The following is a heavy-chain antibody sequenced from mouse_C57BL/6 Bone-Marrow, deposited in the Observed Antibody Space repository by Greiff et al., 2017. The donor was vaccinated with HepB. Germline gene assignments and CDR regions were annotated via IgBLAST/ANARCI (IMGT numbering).Heavy chain of an antibody. D-gene: IGHD4-1*01. CDR2: INPSSGYT. J-gene: IGHJ2*01. CDR1: GYTFTSYT. CDR3: ARSRGGTVFDY. Sequence: QVQLQQSGAELARPGASVKMSCKASGYTFTSYTMHWVKQRPGQGLEWIGYINPSSGYTKYNQKFKDKATLTADKSSSTAYMQLSSLTSEDSAVYYCARSRGGTVFDYWGQGTTLTVSS. V-gene: IGHV1-4*01.